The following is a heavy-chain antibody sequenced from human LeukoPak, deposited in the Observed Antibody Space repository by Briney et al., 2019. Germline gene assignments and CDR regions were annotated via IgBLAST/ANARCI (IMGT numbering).Heavy chain of an antibody. CDR2: IYSGGNT. J-gene: IGHJ4*02. Sequence: GGSLRLSCAASGFTVSSNYMSWVRQAPGMGLEWVSLIYSGGNTYYADSVKGRFTISRDNSKNTLFLQMNGLRAEDTAMYYCARESMVRGVSHSWGQGTLVTVSS. CDR3: ARESMVRGVSHS. CDR1: GFTVSSNY. D-gene: IGHD3-10*01. V-gene: IGHV3-53*01.